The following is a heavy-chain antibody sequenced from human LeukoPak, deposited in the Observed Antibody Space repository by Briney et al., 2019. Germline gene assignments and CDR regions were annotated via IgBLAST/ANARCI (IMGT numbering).Heavy chain of an antibody. V-gene: IGHV3-7*01. J-gene: IGHJ4*02. CDR1: GFTFSSYW. D-gene: IGHD6-19*01. Sequence: PGGSLRLSCVASGFTFSSYWMSWVRQAPGKGLEWVANIKQDGSEKYYVDSVKGRFTISRDNAKNSLYLQMNSLRAEDTAVYYCARDKMWQWLALDYWGQGTLVTVSS. CDR3: ARDKMWQWLALDY. CDR2: IKQDGSEK.